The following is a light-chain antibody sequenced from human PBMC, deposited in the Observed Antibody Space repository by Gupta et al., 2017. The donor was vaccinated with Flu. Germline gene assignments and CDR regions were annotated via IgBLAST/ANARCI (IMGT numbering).Light chain of an antibody. J-gene: IGLJ1*01. Sequence: QSALTLPAYVSASPGTSITISCTWTSRDIGYRHYVSWYQQHPGKAPKLIIYDVSDRPAVVSNLFAGSNSGNTASLTISGLQTEDEAYYYCSSFTIFTTLIFGTGTKVTVL. CDR3: SSFTIFTTLI. V-gene: IGLV2-14*01. CDR1: SRDIGYRHY. CDR2: DVS.